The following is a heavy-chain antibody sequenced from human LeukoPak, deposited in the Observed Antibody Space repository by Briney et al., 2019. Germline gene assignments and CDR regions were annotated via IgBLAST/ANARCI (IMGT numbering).Heavy chain of an antibody. Sequence: GGSLRLSCETSGFSFSTYWMSWVRQPPGKGLEWVANIRQDGSEKYYVDSVKGRFTISRDIASQSVFLQMNSLRAEDTALYYCVRDFEWSFDTWAQGTLVTVSS. D-gene: IGHD3-3*01. CDR1: GFSFSTYW. CDR2: IRQDGSEK. CDR3: VRDFEWSFDT. V-gene: IGHV3-7*01. J-gene: IGHJ4*02.